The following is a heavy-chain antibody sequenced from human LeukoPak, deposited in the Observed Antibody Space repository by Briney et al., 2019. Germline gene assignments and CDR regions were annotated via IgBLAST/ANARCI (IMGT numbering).Heavy chain of an antibody. Sequence: SQTLSLTCAVSGGSISSGGYSWSWIRQPPGKGLEWMGYIYHSGSTYYNPSLKSRVTISVDRSKNQFSLKLSSVTAADTAVYYCARGLQDYDSSGYSMDAFDIWGQGTMVTVSS. J-gene: IGHJ3*02. CDR3: ARGLQDYDSSGYSMDAFDI. CDR2: IYHSGST. D-gene: IGHD3-22*01. V-gene: IGHV4-30-2*01. CDR1: GGSISSGGYS.